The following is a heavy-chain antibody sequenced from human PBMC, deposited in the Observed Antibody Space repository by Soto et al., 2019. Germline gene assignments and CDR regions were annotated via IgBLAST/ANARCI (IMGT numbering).Heavy chain of an antibody. CDR2: ISSNGGST. D-gene: IGHD5-12*01. V-gene: IGHV3-64*01. Sequence: PGGSLRLSCAASGFTFSSYAMHWVRQAPGKGLEYVSAISSNGGSTYYANSVKGRFTISRDNSKNTLYLQMGSLRAEDMAVYYCARMGPYETSGRFDYWGQGTLVTVSS. CDR1: GFTFSSYA. J-gene: IGHJ4*02. CDR3: ARMGPYETSGRFDY.